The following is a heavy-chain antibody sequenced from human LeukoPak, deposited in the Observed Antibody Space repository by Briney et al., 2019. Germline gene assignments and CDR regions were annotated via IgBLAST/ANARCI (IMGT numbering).Heavy chain of an antibody. Sequence: SETLSLTCSVSFGSIRDYYWSWIRQPPGKGLEWIGYIYNSGTTSYNPSLEGQVTISVDTSKNQFSLKLSSVTAADTAVYYCARGNKYPGVFDYWGQGTPVTVSS. CDR1: FGSIRDYY. CDR2: IYNSGTT. V-gene: IGHV4-59*01. D-gene: IGHD1/OR15-1a*01. J-gene: IGHJ4*02. CDR3: ARGNKYPGVFDY.